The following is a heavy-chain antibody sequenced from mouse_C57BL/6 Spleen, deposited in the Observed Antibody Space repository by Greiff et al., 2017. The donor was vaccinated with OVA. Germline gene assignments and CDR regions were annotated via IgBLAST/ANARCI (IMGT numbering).Heavy chain of an antibody. CDR2: IDPSDSET. CDR1: GYTFTSYW. Sequence: VQLQQPGAELVRPGSSVKLSCKASGYTFTSYWMHWVKQRPIQGLEWIGNIDPSDSETHYNQKFKDKATLTVDKSSSTAYMQLSSLTSEDSAVYYCARLYDGYYDYLDYWGQGTTLTVSS. D-gene: IGHD2-3*01. CDR3: ARLYDGYYDYLDY. V-gene: IGHV1-52*01. J-gene: IGHJ2*01.